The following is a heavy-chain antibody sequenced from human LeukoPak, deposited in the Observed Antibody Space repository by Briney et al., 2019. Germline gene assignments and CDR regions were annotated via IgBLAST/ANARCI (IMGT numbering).Heavy chain of an antibody. V-gene: IGHV3-23*01. CDR2: ISGSGGST. CDR1: GFTFSSYA. Sequence: GASLRLSCAASGFTFSSYAMSWVRQAPGKGLEWVSAISGSGGSTYYADSVKGRFTISRDNSKNMLYLQMNSLRAEDTAVYYCAKDQAAGTNYYYGMDVWGQGTTVTVSS. CDR3: AKDQAAGTNYYYGMDV. J-gene: IGHJ6*02. D-gene: IGHD6-13*01.